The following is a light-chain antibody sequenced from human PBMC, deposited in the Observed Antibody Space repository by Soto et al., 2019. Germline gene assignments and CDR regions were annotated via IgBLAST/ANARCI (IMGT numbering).Light chain of an antibody. CDR1: QGLSSA. CDR2: DLS. CDR3: QQFNTYPALT. V-gene: IGKV1-13*02. Sequence: AIQLTQSPSSLSASVGDRVTITCRASQGLSSALAWYQQKPGKSPNLLIYDLSSLESGVPSRFSGSGSGTDFTLTISSLQPEDFATYYCQQFNTYPALTFGGGTKVEIK. J-gene: IGKJ4*01.